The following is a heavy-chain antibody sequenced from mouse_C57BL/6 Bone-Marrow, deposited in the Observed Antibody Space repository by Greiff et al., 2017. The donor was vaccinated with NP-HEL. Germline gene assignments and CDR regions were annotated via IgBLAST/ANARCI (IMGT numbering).Heavy chain of an antibody. CDR2: ISSGGSYT. J-gene: IGHJ2*01. CDR3: ARRPYYGSSYGFDY. V-gene: IGHV5-6*01. CDR1: GFTFSSYG. Sequence: DVQLVESGGDLVKPGGSLKLSCAASGFTFSSYGMSWVRQTPDKRLEWVATISSGGSYTYYPDSVKGRFTISRDNAKNTLYLQLSSLKSEDTAMYYCARRPYYGSSYGFDYWGQGTTRTVS. D-gene: IGHD1-1*01.